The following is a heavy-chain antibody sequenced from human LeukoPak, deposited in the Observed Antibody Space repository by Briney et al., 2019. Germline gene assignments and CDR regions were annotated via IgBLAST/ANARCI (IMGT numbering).Heavy chain of an antibody. V-gene: IGHV4-39*01. CDR2: IYIGGNT. J-gene: IGHJ6*03. D-gene: IGHD4-11*01. Sequence: SETLSLTCTVSGGSVSTTTYQWGWLRQSPGRGLEWIGNIYIGGNTYYNPSLRYRVTVSVDSSKNQFPLQLNSVPAADPAIYYCARLRRTTVTTYNYYHYMDVWGKGTTVTVSS. CDR3: ARLRRTTVTTYNYYHYMDV. CDR1: GGSVSTTTYQ.